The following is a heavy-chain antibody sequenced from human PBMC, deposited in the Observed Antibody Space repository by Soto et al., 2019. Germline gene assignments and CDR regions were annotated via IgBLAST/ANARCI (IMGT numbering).Heavy chain of an antibody. D-gene: IGHD1-26*01. Sequence: ASVKVSCKASGYTFTGYYMHWVRQAPGQGLEWMGWINPNSGGTNYAQKFQGWVTMTRDTSISTAYMELSRLRSDDTAVYYCASGLGGSYDDPNYYYYGMDVWGQGTTVTVSS. J-gene: IGHJ6*02. CDR2: INPNSGGT. CDR3: ASGLGGSYDDPNYYYYGMDV. V-gene: IGHV1-2*04. CDR1: GYTFTGYY.